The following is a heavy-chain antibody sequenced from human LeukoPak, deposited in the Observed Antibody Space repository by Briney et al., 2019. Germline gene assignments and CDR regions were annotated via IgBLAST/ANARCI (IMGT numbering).Heavy chain of an antibody. V-gene: IGHV3-74*03. Sequence: GGSLRLSCAASGFTFSTYWINWVRQGPGKGLVWVALINGDGSTTTHADSVKGRFTISRDNAKSTVYLQMNSLRDEDTAVYYCARDYAGSPDYWGQGTLVTVSS. CDR2: INGDGSTT. CDR3: ARDYAGSPDY. J-gene: IGHJ4*02. CDR1: GFTFSTYW. D-gene: IGHD3-10*01.